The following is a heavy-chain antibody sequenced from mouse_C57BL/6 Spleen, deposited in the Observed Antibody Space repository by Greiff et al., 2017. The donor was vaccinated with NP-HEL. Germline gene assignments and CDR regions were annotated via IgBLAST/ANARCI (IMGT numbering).Heavy chain of an antibody. V-gene: IGHV1-9*01. CDR1: GYTFTGYW. CDR3: ARSPTLLRYAMDY. Sequence: QVQLQQSGAELMKPGASVKLSCKATGYTFTGYWIEWVKQRPGHGLEWIGEILPGSGSTNYYEKFKGKATFTADTSSNTAYMQLSSLTTEDSAIYYCARSPTLLRYAMDYWGQGTSVTVSS. J-gene: IGHJ4*01. CDR2: ILPGSGST. D-gene: IGHD1-2*01.